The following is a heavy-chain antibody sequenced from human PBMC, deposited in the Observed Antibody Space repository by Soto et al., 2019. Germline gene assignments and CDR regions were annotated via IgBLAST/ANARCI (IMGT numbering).Heavy chain of an antibody. Sequence: EVQVVESGGGLVQPGGSLRLSCAASGFTFSSYSMNWVRQAPGKGLEWVSSISSSSSYIYYADSVKGRFTISRDNAKNSLYLQMNSLRAEDTAVYYCARDDYYYDSSGYYPYFDYWGQGTLVTVSS. CDR3: ARDDYYYDSSGYYPYFDY. CDR1: GFTFSSYS. V-gene: IGHV3-21*01. CDR2: ISSSSSYI. J-gene: IGHJ4*02. D-gene: IGHD3-22*01.